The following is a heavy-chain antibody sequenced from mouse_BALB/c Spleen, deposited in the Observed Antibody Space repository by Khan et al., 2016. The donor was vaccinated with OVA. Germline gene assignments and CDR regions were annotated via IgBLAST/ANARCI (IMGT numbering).Heavy chain of an antibody. J-gene: IGHJ2*01. CDR2: ISYSGNT. Sequence: QLEELGPGLVKPSQSLSLTCTVTGYSITTDYAWNWIRQFPGNKLEWMGFISYSGNTKYNPSLKSRISITRDTSKNQFFLQLKSVTTEDNAIYFFAKSYWGDFDYWGQGTTLTVSS. D-gene: IGHD1-1*01. V-gene: IGHV3-2*02. CDR1: GYSITTDYA. CDR3: AKSYWGDFDY.